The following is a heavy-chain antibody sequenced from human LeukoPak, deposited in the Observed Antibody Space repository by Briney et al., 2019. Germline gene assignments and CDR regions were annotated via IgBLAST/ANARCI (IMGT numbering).Heavy chain of an antibody. Sequence: ASVKVSCKASGYTFTGHYMHWVRQAPGQGLEWMGRINLHSGGTNYAQNFQGRVIMTRDTSISTAYMELSRLRSDDTAVYYCARDSSRTTGTTPYYGMDVWGQGTTVTVSS. D-gene: IGHD1-1*01. CDR3: ARDSSRTTGTTPYYGMDV. V-gene: IGHV1-2*02. CDR1: GYTFTGHY. J-gene: IGHJ6*02. CDR2: INLHSGGT.